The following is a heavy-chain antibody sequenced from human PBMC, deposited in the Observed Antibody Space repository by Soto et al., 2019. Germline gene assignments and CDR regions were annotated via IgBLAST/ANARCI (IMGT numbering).Heavy chain of an antibody. V-gene: IGHV4-31*03. CDR1: GGSISSSSYY. D-gene: IGHD1-26*01. J-gene: IGHJ1*01. CDR3: ASRIVGAARAAEYFQH. CDR2: IYYSGST. Sequence: SETLSLTCTVSGGSISSSSYYWGWIRQHPGKGLEWIGYIYYSGSTYYNPSLKSRVTISVDTSKNQFSLKLSSVTAADTAVYYCASRIVGAARAAEYFQHWGQGTLVTVSS.